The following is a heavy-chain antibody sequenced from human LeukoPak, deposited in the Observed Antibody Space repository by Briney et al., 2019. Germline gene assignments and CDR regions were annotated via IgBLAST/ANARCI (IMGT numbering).Heavy chain of an antibody. V-gene: IGHV4-39*07. CDR3: ARDSLSGGFGDELGY. J-gene: IGHJ4*02. CDR2: IYYSGST. Sequence: SETLSLTCTVSGGSISSSSYYWGWIRQPPGKGLEWIGSIYYSGSTYYNPSLKSRVTISVDTSKNQFSLKLSSVTAADTAVYYCARDSLSGGFGDELGYWGQGTLVTVSS. CDR1: GGSISSSSYY. D-gene: IGHD3-10*01.